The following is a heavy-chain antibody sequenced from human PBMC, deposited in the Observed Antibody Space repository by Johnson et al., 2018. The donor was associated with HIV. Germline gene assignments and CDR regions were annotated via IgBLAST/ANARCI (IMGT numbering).Heavy chain of an antibody. V-gene: IGHV3-74*02. Sequence: MLLVESGGGVAQPGGSLRLSCVASGFTFSSYGMHWVRQAPGQGLVWVSRINGDGCRTSSADSVKGRFIISRDNSKNTLYLQMNSLRTEDTAVYYCARVRGGTGHGAFDIWGQGTMVTVSS. CDR1: GFTFSSYG. J-gene: IGHJ3*02. CDR3: ARVRGGTGHGAFDI. CDR2: INGDGCRT.